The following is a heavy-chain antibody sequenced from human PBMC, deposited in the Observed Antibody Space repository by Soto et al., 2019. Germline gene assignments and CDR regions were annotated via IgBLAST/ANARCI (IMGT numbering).Heavy chain of an antibody. V-gene: IGHV1-24*01. J-gene: IGHJ3*02. D-gene: IGHD3-10*01. Sequence: ASVKVSCKVSGYTLTELSMHWVRQAPGKGLEWMGGFDPEDGETIYAQKFQGRVTMTEDTSTDTAYMELSSLRSEDTAVYYCATPLITMVRGVIITRAFDIWGQGTMVTV. CDR2: FDPEDGET. CDR3: ATPLITMVRGVIITRAFDI. CDR1: GYTLTELS.